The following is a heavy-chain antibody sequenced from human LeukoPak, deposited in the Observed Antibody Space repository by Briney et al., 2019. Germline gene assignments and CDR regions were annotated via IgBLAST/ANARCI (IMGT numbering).Heavy chain of an antibody. CDR2: ISDSSSTI. J-gene: IGHJ4*02. CDR1: GFTFSSYS. V-gene: IGHV3-48*02. Sequence: GGSLRLSCAASGFTFSSYSVVWVRQAPGKGPEWVSYISDSSSTIYYADSVKGRFTISRDNAENSLFLQMNSLRDEDTAVYYCARDWNGYTSRGIDYWGQGTLVTVSS. CDR3: ARDWNGYTSRGIDY. D-gene: IGHD5-24*01.